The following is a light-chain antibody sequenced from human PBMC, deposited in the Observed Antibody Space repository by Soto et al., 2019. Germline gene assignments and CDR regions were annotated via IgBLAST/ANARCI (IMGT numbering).Light chain of an antibody. CDR3: LHYNNYPWT. Sequence: DIQMTQSPSTLSASVGDRVTITCRASQSISSWLAWYQQKPGKAPKVLIYKASSLESGVPSRFSGSGSGTEFTITISSLQPDDFATYYCLHYNNYPWTFGQGTKVEIK. CDR1: QSISSW. J-gene: IGKJ1*01. CDR2: KAS. V-gene: IGKV1-5*03.